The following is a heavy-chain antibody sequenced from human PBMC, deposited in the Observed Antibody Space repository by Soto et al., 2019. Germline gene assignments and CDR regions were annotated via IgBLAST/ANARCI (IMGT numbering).Heavy chain of an antibody. CDR1: GYTFTSYG. CDR2: ISAYNGNT. J-gene: IGHJ4*02. D-gene: IGHD3-22*01. CDR3: ARFMTYYYDSSGYYASD. Sequence: QVQLVQSGAEVKKPGASVKVSCKASGYTFTSYGISWVRQAPGQGLEWLGWISAYNGNTNYAQKLQGRVTMTTDTSTSTAYMELRSLRSDDTAVYYCARFMTYYYDSSGYYASDWGQGTLVTVSS. V-gene: IGHV1-18*01.